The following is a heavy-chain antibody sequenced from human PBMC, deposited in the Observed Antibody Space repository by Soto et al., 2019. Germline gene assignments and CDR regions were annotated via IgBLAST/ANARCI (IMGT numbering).Heavy chain of an antibody. J-gene: IGHJ4*02. CDR1: GFTFSSYS. CDR2: ISSSSSTI. Sequence: EVQLVESGGGLVQPGGSLRLSCAASGFTFSSYSMNWVRQAPGKGLEWVSYISSSSSTIYYADSVKGRFTISRDNAKNSLYLQMRSRRDEDTAVYYCARCQGRLGELPPPYFDYWGQGILVAVSS. V-gene: IGHV3-48*02. D-gene: IGHD3-16*01. CDR3: ARCQGRLGELPPPYFDY.